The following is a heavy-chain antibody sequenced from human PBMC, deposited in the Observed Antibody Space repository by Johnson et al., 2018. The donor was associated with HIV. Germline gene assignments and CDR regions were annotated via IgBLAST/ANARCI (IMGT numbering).Heavy chain of an antibody. V-gene: IGHV3-66*01. CDR2: IYSGGST. CDR3: ARACRDGYTCDAFDI. CDR1: GFTFDDYG. J-gene: IGHJ3*02. Sequence: VQLVESGGGVVRPGGSLRLSCVASGFTFDDYGMTWVRQAPGKGLEWVSIIYSGGSTYYAGSVHGRFTISRDNSKNTLYLQMNSLRAEDTAVYYCARACRDGYTCDAFDIWGQGTM. D-gene: IGHD5-24*01.